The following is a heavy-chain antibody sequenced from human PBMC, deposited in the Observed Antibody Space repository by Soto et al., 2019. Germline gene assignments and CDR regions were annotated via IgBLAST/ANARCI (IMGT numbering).Heavy chain of an antibody. D-gene: IGHD1-1*01. Sequence: QVQLVESGGGVVQPARSLRLSCAASGFTFSTYAMHWVRQAPGKGLEWVALISHEGGTKYYAASVRGRATIPRDNYENTAYLQMDVLTTEDSAVYYCVRDDLNVATLFDFWGRGSLVTVSS. CDR3: VRDDLNVATLFDF. J-gene: IGHJ4*02. CDR2: ISHEGGTK. V-gene: IGHV3-30*01. CDR1: GFTFSTYA.